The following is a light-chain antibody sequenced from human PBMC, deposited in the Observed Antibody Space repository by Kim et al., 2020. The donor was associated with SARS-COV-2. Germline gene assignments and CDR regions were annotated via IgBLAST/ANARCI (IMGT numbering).Light chain of an antibody. V-gene: IGKV3-20*01. CDR3: RRYFCSSPLT. CDR1: QSVSSSY. Sequence: EIVLTQSPGTLSLSPGERATLSCRASQSVSSSYLAWYQQKPHQAPRLLIYGASSRATGIPDRFRGRGSGKDFLLTISRLEPEEFAVYYCRRYFCSSPLTFGQGAKVDIK. CDR2: GAS. J-gene: IGKJ4*01.